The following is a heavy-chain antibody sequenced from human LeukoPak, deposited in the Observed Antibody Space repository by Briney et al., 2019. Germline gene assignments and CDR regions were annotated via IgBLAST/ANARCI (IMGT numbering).Heavy chain of an antibody. CDR3: ATGGVYGSGSYNYY. CDR1: GYTFTSYY. V-gene: IGHV1-24*01. J-gene: IGHJ4*02. CDR2: FDPEDGET. D-gene: IGHD3-10*01. Sequence: ASVKVSCKASGYTFTSYYMHWVRQAPGKGLEWMGGFDPEDGETIYAQKFQGRVTMTEDTSTDTAYMELSSLRSEDTAVYYCATGGVYGSGSYNYYWGQGTLVTVSS.